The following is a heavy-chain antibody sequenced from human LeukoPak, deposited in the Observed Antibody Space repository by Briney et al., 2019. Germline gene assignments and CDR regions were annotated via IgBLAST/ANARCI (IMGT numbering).Heavy chain of an antibody. CDR1: GFTFSDYF. D-gene: IGHD3-10*01. CDR3: ASSYGSGSYGGYHYYYYGMDV. CDR2: IKQDGSEK. Sequence: PGGSLRLSCAASGFTFSDYFMTWVRQAPGKGLEWVANIKQDGSEKYYVDSVKGRFTISRDNAKNSLYLQMNSLRAEDTAVYYCASSYGSGSYGGYHYYYYGMDVWGKGTTVTVSS. V-gene: IGHV3-7*03. J-gene: IGHJ6*04.